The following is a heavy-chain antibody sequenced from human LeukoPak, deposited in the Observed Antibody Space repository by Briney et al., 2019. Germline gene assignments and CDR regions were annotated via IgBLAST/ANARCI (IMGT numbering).Heavy chain of an antibody. CDR3: ARQPYSSSWPYYYYGMDV. Sequence: SETLSLTCTDSGGSISSSSYYWGWIRQPPGKGLEWIGSIYYSGSTYYNPSLKSRVTISVDTSKNQFSLKLSSVTAADTAVYYCARQPYSSSWPYYYYGMDVWGQGTTVTVSS. V-gene: IGHV4-39*01. CDR2: IYYSGST. J-gene: IGHJ6*02. D-gene: IGHD6-13*01. CDR1: GGSISSSSYY.